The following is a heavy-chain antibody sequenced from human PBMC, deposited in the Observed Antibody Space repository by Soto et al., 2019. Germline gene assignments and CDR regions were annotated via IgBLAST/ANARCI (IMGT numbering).Heavy chain of an antibody. CDR1: GFTFSSYA. V-gene: IGHV3-30-3*01. CDR2: ISYDGSSK. Sequence: HPGGSLRLSCAASGFTFSSYAMHWVRQAPGKGLEWVAVISYDGSSKYYADSVKGRFTISRDNSKNTLYLQVNSLRAADTAVYYCASWGWERDVILETSDHRGGIDCWGQGTLVTVSS. J-gene: IGHJ4*02. CDR3: ASWGWERDVILETSDHRGGIDC. D-gene: IGHD3-16*01.